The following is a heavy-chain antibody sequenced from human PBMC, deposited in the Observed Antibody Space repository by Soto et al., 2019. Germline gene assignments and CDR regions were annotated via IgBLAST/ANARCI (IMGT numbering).Heavy chain of an antibody. CDR2: IYHSGST. CDR1: GYSISSGYY. Sequence: PSETLPLTCAVSGYSISSGYYWGWIRQPPGKGLEWIGSIYHSGSTYYNPSLKSRVTISVDTSKNQFSLKLSSVTAADTAVYYCARVGVWQQLDGDYWGQGTLVTSPQ. V-gene: IGHV4-38-2*01. D-gene: IGHD6-13*01. CDR3: ARVGVWQQLDGDY. J-gene: IGHJ4*02.